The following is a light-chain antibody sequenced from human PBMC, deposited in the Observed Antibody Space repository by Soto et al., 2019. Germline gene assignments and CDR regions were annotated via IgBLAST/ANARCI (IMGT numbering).Light chain of an antibody. Sequence: QSALTQPASVSGSPGQSITLSCTGTSSDVGSYNLVSWYQQHPGKAPKLMIYEDSKRPSGISKRFSGSKSGNTASLTISGLQAQDEADYYCCSYAGSNTFAFGGGTKLTVL. CDR3: CSYAGSNTFA. J-gene: IGLJ3*02. CDR2: EDS. CDR1: SSDVGSYNL. V-gene: IGLV2-23*02.